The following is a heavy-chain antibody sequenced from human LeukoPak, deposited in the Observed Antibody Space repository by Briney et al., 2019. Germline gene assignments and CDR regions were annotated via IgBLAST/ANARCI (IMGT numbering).Heavy chain of an antibody. CDR1: GFTFSNAW. Sequence: PPGGSLRLSCAASGFTFSNAWMSWVRQAPGKGLEWVGFIRSKAYGGTTEYAASAKGRFTISRDDSKSIAYLQMNSLKTEDTAVYYCTREENYDILTGYYHFDYWGQGTLVTVSS. D-gene: IGHD3-9*01. V-gene: IGHV3-49*04. CDR2: IRSKAYGGTT. CDR3: TREENYDILTGYYHFDY. J-gene: IGHJ4*02.